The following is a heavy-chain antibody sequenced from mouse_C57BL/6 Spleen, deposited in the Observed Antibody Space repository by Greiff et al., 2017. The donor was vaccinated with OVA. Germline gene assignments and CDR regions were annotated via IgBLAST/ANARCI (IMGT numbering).Heavy chain of an antibody. CDR1: GYAFSSSW. CDR2: IYPGDGDT. V-gene: IGHV1-82*01. J-gene: IGHJ2*01. D-gene: IGHD2-5*01. CDR3: ARSYYSNYVGY. Sequence: QVQLQQSGPELVKPGASVKISCKASGYAFSSSWMHWVKQRPGKGLEWIGRIYPGDGDTNYNGKFKGKATLTADKSSSTAYMQLSSLTSEDSAVYVCARSYYSNYVGYWGQGTTLTVSS.